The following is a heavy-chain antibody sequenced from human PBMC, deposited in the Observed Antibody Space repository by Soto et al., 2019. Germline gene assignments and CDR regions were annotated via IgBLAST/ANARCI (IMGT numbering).Heavy chain of an antibody. J-gene: IGHJ4*02. Sequence: GALRLSCAASGFTFSDYYMSWIRQAPGKGLEWVSYISSSGSIIYYADSVKGRFTISRDNAKNSLYLQMNSLRAEDTAVYYCARDQGYYESSGYFDYWGQGTLVTVSS. V-gene: IGHV3-11*01. CDR1: GFTFSDYY. CDR3: ARDQGYYESSGYFDY. D-gene: IGHD3-22*01. CDR2: ISSSGSII.